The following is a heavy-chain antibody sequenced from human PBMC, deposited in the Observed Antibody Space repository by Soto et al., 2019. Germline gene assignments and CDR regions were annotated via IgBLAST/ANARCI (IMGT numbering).Heavy chain of an antibody. CDR3: SREWSAVTGTPFDL. J-gene: IGHJ3*01. V-gene: IGHV3-30*03. Sequence: QLQLVESGGGVVRPEKSLRLSCEASGFTFSAFGMHWVRQAPGKGLEGVAGFSYDGHTKYYANPVKGRFSISSDNSRNALYLSMDSLRAEDTAMYYCSREWSAVTGTPFDLWGQGTMVIVSS. CDR1: GFTFSAFG. CDR2: FSYDGHTK. D-gene: IGHD6-19*01.